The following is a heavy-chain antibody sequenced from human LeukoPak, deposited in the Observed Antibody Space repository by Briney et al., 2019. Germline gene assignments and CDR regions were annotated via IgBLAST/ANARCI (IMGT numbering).Heavy chain of an antibody. CDR1: AYTFTGYY. CDR3: ARPNGSGSYAH. V-gene: IGHV1-2*02. J-gene: IGHJ4*02. Sequence: GASVKLSCKASAYTFTGYYMHLVRHAPGQGLEWMGWINPNSGGTNYAQKFQGRVTMTRDTSISTAYMELSRLRSDDTAVYYCARPNGSGSYAHWGQGTLVTVSS. D-gene: IGHD3-10*01. CDR2: INPNSGGT.